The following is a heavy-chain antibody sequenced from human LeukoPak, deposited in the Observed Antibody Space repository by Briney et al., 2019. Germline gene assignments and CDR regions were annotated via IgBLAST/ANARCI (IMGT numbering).Heavy chain of an antibody. CDR1: GGSISNYY. D-gene: IGHD3-10*01. CDR2: VYASGST. CDR3: ARNSGSGTYYNAPYYFGMDV. J-gene: IGHJ6*02. V-gene: IGHV4-4*07. Sequence: TSETLSLTCTVSGGSISNYYWSWIRQPAGKGLEWIGRVYASGSTNYNPSLKSRVTMSVDTSKNQFSLKLSSVTAADTAVYYCARNSGSGTYYNAPYYFGMDVWGLGATVTVSS.